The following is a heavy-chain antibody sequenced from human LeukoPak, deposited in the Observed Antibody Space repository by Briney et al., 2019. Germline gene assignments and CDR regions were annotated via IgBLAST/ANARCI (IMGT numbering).Heavy chain of an antibody. V-gene: IGHV4-59*01. J-gene: IGHJ4*02. CDR2: LYFGGST. Sequence: PSETLSLTCSVSGASISTYYWSWIRQPPGKGPEWIGYLYFGGSTNYNPSLKSRVTISPDTSKNQFSLKLNSVTAADTAVYYCARAGGSWSFDYLGQGTLVTVSS. CDR3: ARAGGSWSFDY. D-gene: IGHD5-12*01. CDR1: GASISTYY.